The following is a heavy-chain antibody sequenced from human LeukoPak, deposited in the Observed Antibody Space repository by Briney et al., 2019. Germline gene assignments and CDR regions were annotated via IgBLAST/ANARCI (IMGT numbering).Heavy chain of an antibody. V-gene: IGHV3-48*04. CDR1: GFTFSSYS. J-gene: IGHJ3*02. CDR2: ISSSSSTI. Sequence: GGSLRLSCAASGFTFSSYSMDWVRQAPGKGLEWVSYISSSSSTIYYADSVKGRFTISRDNAKNSLYLQMNSLRAEDTAVYYCARVRRYSSGWYDAFDIWGQGTMVTVSS. D-gene: IGHD6-19*01. CDR3: ARVRRYSSGWYDAFDI.